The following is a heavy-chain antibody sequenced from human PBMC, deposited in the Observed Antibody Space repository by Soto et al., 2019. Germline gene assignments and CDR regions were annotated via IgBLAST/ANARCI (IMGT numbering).Heavy chain of an antibody. J-gene: IGHJ4*02. CDR2: ISGGGDTT. CDR1: GFTFNNYA. Sequence: EVQLLESGGGLVQPGGSLRLSCAASGFTFNNYAMTWVRQAPGKGLEWVSAISGGGDTTSYADSVKGRCTVSRDGSKNTLYLQMSSLRGEDTALYYCAKGRGCSGSLTPPVDFWGQGTLVTVSS. V-gene: IGHV3-23*01. CDR3: AKGRGCSGSLTPPVDF. D-gene: IGHD3-10*02.